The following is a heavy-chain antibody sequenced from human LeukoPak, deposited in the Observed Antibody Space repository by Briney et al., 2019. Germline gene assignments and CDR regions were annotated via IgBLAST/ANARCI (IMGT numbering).Heavy chain of an antibody. CDR3: ARDSRYCSSTSCPNWFDP. J-gene: IGHJ5*02. CDR1: GSTFSSYA. V-gene: IGHV3-30*04. Sequence: GGSLRLSCAASGSTFSSYAMHWVRQAPGKGLEWVAVISYDGSNKYYADSVKGRFTISRDNSKNTLYLQMNSLRAEDTAVYYCARDSRYCSSTSCPNWFDPWGQGTLVTVSS. CDR2: ISYDGSNK. D-gene: IGHD2-2*01.